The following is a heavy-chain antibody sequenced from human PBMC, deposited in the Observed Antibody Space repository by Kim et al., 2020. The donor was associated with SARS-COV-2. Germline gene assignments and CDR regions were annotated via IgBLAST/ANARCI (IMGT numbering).Heavy chain of an antibody. CDR3: ARRGGMVRGVIDY. J-gene: IGHJ4*02. D-gene: IGHD3-10*01. Sequence: YHPSLKSRVTISVDTSKNQFSLKLSSVTAADAAVYYWARRGGMVRGVIDYWGQGTLVTVSS. V-gene: IGHV4-31*02.